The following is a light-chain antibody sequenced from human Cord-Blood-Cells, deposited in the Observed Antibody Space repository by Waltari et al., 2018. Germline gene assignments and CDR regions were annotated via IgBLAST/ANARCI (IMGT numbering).Light chain of an antibody. CDR3: CSYAGSSTWV. Sequence: QSALTQPSSVSGSPGASITISCTGTSTDVGSYNLVSWYQQHPGKAPKLMIYEGSKRQLGVSNRFSGSKSGNTASLTISGLQAEDEADYYCCSYAGSSTWVFGGGTRLTVL. J-gene: IGLJ3*02. V-gene: IGLV2-23*01. CDR2: EGS. CDR1: STDVGSYNL.